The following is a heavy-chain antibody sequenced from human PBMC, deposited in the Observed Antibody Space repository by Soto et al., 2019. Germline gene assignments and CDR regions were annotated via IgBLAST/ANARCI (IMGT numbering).Heavy chain of an antibody. CDR2: ISYDGSNK. CDR3: AKAVYCSSTSCSRPADY. CDR1: GFTFSSYG. V-gene: IGHV3-30*18. J-gene: IGHJ4*02. D-gene: IGHD2-2*01. Sequence: PGGSLRLSCAASGFTFSSYGMHWVRQAPGKGLEWVAVISYDGSNKYYADSVKGRFTISRDNSKNTLYLQMNSLRAEDTAVYYCAKAVYCSSTSCSRPADYWGQGTQVTVSS.